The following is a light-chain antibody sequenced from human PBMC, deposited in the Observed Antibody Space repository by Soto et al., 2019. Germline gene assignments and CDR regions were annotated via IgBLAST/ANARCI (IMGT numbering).Light chain of an antibody. CDR2: KVS. CDR3: MQGTHWTYT. J-gene: IGKJ2*01. V-gene: IGKV2-30*01. Sequence: DVVMTQSPLSLPVTLGQPASISCRSSQSLVYVNGDTYLDWFQHRPGQSPRRLIYKVSNRDSGVPDRFSGSGSGPYFTLNISRVAAEDVGVYYCMQGTHWTYTFGQRTKLEIK. CDR1: QSLVYVNGDTY.